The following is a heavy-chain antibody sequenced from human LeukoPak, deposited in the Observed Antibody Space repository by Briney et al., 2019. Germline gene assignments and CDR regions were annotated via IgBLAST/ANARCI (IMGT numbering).Heavy chain of an antibody. J-gene: IGHJ4*02. V-gene: IGHV1-18*01. CDR3: ATYSSSWHFDY. Sequence: ASVKVSFKASGYTFTSYGINWVRQAPGQGLEWMGWISAYNGHTNYAQNLQGRVTMTTDTSTRTAYMELRSLRSDDTAVYYRATYSSSWHFDYWGQGTLVTVSS. D-gene: IGHD6-13*01. CDR1: GYTFTSYG. CDR2: ISAYNGHT.